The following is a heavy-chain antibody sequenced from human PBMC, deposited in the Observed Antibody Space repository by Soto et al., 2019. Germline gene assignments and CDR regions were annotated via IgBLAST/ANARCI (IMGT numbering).Heavy chain of an antibody. J-gene: IGHJ4*02. CDR3: VRGDGDYHDGNGYLGRH. CDR2: IRSDGTNA. V-gene: IGHV3-74*03. D-gene: IGHD3-22*01. Sequence: GGSLRLSCAASGFTFSSYWMHWVRQAPGKGLVWVSRIRSDGTNAEYAGSVKGRFTISRDNAENTLYLQMNSLRVEGTAVYYCVRGDGDYHDGNGYLGRHWGQGTLVTVSS. CDR1: GFTFSSYW.